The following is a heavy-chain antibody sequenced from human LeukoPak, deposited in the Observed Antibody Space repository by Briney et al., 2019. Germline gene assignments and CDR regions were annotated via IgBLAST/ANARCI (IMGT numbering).Heavy chain of an antibody. CDR3: VRSYYGMDV. CDR2: IITISSHI. Sequence: GGSLRLSCAASGFTFRSYSMNWVRQAPGRGLEWVSSIITISSHIYYAHSVEGRFTISRDNAKNSLYLQMTSLRAEDTAVYYCVRSYYGMDVWGQGTTVSVSS. J-gene: IGHJ6*02. CDR1: GFTFRSYS. V-gene: IGHV3-21*01.